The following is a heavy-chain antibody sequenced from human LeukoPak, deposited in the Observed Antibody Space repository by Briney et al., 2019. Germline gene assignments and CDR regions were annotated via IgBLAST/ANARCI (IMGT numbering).Heavy chain of an antibody. CDR3: ARHASGLRGEIYP. J-gene: IGHJ4*02. Sequence: ASVKVSCKVSGYTLTELSMHWVQQAPGKGLEWMGGFDPEDGETIYAQKFQGRVTMTEDTSTDTAYMELSSLKASDTAMYYCARHASGLRGEIYPWGQGTLVTVSS. CDR2: FDPEDGET. V-gene: IGHV1-24*01. D-gene: IGHD4-17*01. CDR1: GYTLTELS.